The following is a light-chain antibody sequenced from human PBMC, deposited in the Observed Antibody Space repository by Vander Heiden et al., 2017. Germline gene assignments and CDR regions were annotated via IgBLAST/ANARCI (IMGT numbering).Light chain of an antibody. CDR2: DAT. V-gene: IGKV1-39*01. J-gene: IGKJ4*01. CDR3: QQSFTTPIT. Sequence: DIQVTPSPSSLSASVLTRVTISFRASQSISTHLNWYQQRPGRPPKLLIYDATNLESGVPSRFSGSCSGTDFTLTISSLQPEDFATYSCQQSFTTPITFAGGTKVEMK. CDR1: QSISTH.